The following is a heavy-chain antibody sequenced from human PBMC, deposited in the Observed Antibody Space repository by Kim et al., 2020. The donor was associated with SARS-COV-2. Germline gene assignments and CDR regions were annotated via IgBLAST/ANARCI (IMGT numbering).Heavy chain of an antibody. D-gene: IGHD3-3*02. V-gene: IGHV3-11*01. CDR1: GFTFSDFY. Sequence: GGSLRLSCEASGFTFSDFYMSWMRQAPGKGLEWISDINTGGSKSSDADPVKGRFTTSRENSKNALYLQMNSLRADDKAVYYCATTHFYGLYVWGQGTTGT. CDR3: ATTHFYGLYV. J-gene: IGHJ6*02. CDR2: INTGGSKS.